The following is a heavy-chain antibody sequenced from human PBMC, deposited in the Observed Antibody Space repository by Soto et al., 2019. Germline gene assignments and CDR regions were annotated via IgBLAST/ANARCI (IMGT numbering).Heavy chain of an antibody. CDR3: ARRYAGNFDY. J-gene: IGHJ4*02. V-gene: IGHV4-4*02. D-gene: IGHD2-8*01. CDR1: GGSISSSNW. CDR2: IYHSGST. Sequence: PSETLSLTCAVSGGSISSSNWWSWVRQPPGKGLEWIGEIYHSGSTNYNPSLKSRVTISVDTSKNQFSLKLSSVTAADTAVYYCARRYAGNFDYRGQGTLVTVSS.